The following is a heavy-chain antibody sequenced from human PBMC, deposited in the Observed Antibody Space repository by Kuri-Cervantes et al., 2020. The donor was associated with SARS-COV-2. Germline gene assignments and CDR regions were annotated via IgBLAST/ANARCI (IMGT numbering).Heavy chain of an antibody. J-gene: IGHJ6*03. Sequence: GGSLRLSCAASGFTFSSYVMHWVRQAPGKGLEWVAVISYDGSNKYYADSVKGRFTISRDNAKNSLYLQMNSLRAEDTAVYYCARAAIEYYYYYYMDVWGKGTTVTVSS. CDR3: ARAAIEYYYYYYMDV. V-gene: IGHV3-30-3*01. CDR2: ISYDGSNK. CDR1: GFTFSSYV.